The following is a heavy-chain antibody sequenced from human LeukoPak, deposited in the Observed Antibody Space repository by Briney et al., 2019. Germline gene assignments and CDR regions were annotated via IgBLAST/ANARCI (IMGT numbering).Heavy chain of an antibody. D-gene: IGHD2-2*01. J-gene: IGHJ4*02. CDR3: APGGSSTSCNHY. CDR2: ISGSGGST. CDR1: GLTFTSYA. V-gene: IGHV3-23*01. Sequence: GRSLSLSCAASGLTFTSYAMSCVRQAPGKGLDWDSAISGSGGSTYYADPVKGRFTISRDNSKNTRYLQMNSRRAEDTAVYYCAPGGSSTSCNHYWGQGTLVTVSS.